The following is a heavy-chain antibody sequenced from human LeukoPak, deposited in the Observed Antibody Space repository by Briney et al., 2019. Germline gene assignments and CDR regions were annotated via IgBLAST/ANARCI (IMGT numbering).Heavy chain of an antibody. CDR2: IDPSSTYI. CDR3: AKDPNSSSSGPFDY. CDR1: GFTFRSYS. Sequence: GGSLRLSCAASGFTFRSYSMNWVRQAPGKGLEWVSAIDPSSTYIYYADSVKGRFTISRDNAKNSLYLQMNSLRAEDTALYYCAKDPNSSSSGPFDYWGQGTLVTVSS. J-gene: IGHJ4*02. V-gene: IGHV3-21*04. D-gene: IGHD6-13*01.